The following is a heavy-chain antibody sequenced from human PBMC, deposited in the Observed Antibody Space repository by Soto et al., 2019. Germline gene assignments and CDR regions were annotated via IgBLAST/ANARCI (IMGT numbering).Heavy chain of an antibody. CDR2: IWYDGSNK. V-gene: IGHV3-33*01. CDR1: GFTFSSYG. Sequence: GGSLRLSCAASGFTFSSYGMHWVRQAPGKGLEWVAVIWYDGSNKYYADSVKGRFTISRDNSKNTLYLQMNSLRAEDTAVYYCARWLGPDYSNYPYYYGMDVWGQGTTVTVSS. CDR3: ARWLGPDYSNYPYYYGMDV. J-gene: IGHJ6*02. D-gene: IGHD4-4*01.